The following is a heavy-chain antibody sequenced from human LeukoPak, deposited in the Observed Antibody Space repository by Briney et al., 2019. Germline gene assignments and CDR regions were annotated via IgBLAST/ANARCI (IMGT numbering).Heavy chain of an antibody. Sequence: ASVKVSCKASGYTFTGYYIQWLRQAPGQGLEWLGWISPNSGGTRYPQKFQGRVTMTRDTSISTAYMELSRLRSDDTAMYYCARSHCSTSTCDTTYFQFWGQGTQVTVSS. D-gene: IGHD2-2*01. J-gene: IGHJ4*02. V-gene: IGHV1-2*02. CDR3: ARSHCSTSTCDTTYFQF. CDR1: GYTFTGYY. CDR2: ISPNSGGT.